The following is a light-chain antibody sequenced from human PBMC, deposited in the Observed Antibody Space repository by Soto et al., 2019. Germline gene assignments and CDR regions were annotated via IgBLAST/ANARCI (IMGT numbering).Light chain of an antibody. CDR2: DAS. CDR3: QQYDHEPLT. J-gene: IGKJ4*01. V-gene: IGKV3-20*01. Sequence: DMVLTQSPGTLSLSPGERATLSCRVSQSVSSSYLAWYQQKPGQAPRLLVYDASTRATGVPDRFRGSGSGTDFTLTITRLEPEDFVVYYCQQYDHEPLTFGGGTKVDI. CDR1: QSVSSSY.